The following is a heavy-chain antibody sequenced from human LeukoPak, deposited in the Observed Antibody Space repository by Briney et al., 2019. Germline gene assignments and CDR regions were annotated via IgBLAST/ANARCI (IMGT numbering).Heavy chain of an antibody. D-gene: IGHD6-13*01. Sequence: SETLSLTCTVSGGSISSYYWSWIRQPPGKGLEWIGEINHSGSTNYNPSLKSRVTISVDTSKNQFSLKLSSVTAADTAVYYCARDYSSSWYYFDYWGQGTLVTVSS. J-gene: IGHJ4*02. CDR3: ARDYSSSWYYFDY. CDR1: GGSISSYY. CDR2: INHSGST. V-gene: IGHV4-34*01.